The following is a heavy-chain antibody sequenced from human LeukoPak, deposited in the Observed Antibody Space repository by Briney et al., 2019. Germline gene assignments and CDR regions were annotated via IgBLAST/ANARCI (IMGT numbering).Heavy chain of an antibody. V-gene: IGHV3-53*01. Sequence: GGSLRLSCAASGFTVSSNYMSWVRQAPGKGLEWVSAIYSGGSTYYADSVRGRFAISRDNSKNTLYLQMDSLKAEDTAIYYCAKEDAYSSSNPDYWGQGTLVTVSS. J-gene: IGHJ4*02. CDR3: AKEDAYSSSNPDY. CDR2: IYSGGST. CDR1: GFTVSSNY. D-gene: IGHD6-13*01.